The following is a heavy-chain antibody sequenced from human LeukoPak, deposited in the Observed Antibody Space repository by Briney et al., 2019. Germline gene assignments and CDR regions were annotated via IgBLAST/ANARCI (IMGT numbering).Heavy chain of an antibody. CDR1: GFTFSSYW. J-gene: IGHJ4*02. CDR2: IKQDGSEK. CDR3: ARDPLFDRYGGNSRNLDY. Sequence: GSLRLSCAASGFTFSSYWMSWVRQAPGKGLEWVANIKQDGSEKYYVDSVKGRFTISRDNAKNSLYLQMNSLRAEDTAVYYCARDPLFDRYGGNSRNLDYWGQGTLVTVSS. D-gene: IGHD4-23*01. V-gene: IGHV3-7*01.